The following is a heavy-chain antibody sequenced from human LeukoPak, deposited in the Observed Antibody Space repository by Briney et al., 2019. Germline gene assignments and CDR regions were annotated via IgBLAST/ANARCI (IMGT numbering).Heavy chain of an antibody. D-gene: IGHD4-17*01. CDR2: IDRDGVT. CDR1: GFMFSKYD. CDR3: ARENLEYGDYAIDY. V-gene: IGHV3-13*01. Sequence: AGGSLRLSCAASGFMFSKYDMHWVRQVTGKGLEWVSGIDRDGVTYSGSVKGRFTSSRENAKNSLDLQMNTLRAGDTGVYYCARENLEYGDYAIDYWGQGILVIVSS. J-gene: IGHJ4*02.